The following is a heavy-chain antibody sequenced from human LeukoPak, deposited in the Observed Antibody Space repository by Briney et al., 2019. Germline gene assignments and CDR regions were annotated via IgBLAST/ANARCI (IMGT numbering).Heavy chain of an antibody. V-gene: IGHV3-23*01. D-gene: IGHD1-26*01. Sequence: PGGSLRLSCAASGFTFSSYAMSWVRQAPGRGLEWVSAISGSGGSTYYADSVKGRFTISRDNSKNTLYLQMNRLRAEDTAVYYCAKGGVGATNNWFDPWGQGTLVTVSS. J-gene: IGHJ5*02. CDR1: GFTFSSYA. CDR3: AKGGVGATNNWFDP. CDR2: ISGSGGST.